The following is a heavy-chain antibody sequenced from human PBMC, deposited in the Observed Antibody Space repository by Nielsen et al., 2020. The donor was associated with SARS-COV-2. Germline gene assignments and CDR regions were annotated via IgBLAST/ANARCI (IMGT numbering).Heavy chain of an antibody. CDR2: ISWNSGSI. CDR1: GFTFDYYA. J-gene: IGHJ4*02. D-gene: IGHD3-22*01. CDR3: AREMYDYYHSSGYYYFDY. Sequence: SLKISCAASGFTFDYYAMHLVRQAPGKGLEWVSGISWNSGSIGYADSVKGRFTISRDNAKNSLYLQMNSLRAEDTAVYYCAREMYDYYHSSGYYYFDYWGQGTLVTVSS. V-gene: IGHV3-9*01.